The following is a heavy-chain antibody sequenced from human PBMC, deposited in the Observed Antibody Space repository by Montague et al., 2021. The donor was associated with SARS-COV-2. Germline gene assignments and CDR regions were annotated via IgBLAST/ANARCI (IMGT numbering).Heavy chain of an antibody. V-gene: IGHV4-34*01. D-gene: IGHD3-9*01. J-gene: IGHJ3*01. Sequence: SETLSLTCAVSRGSFSNYYWTWIRQSPGKGLEWIGEINQGGAPNYTPSLKSRVTISLDTSKKQISLKLNSVTVADTAVFFCARGRPVQGSFRHFDSISSGALHSWAQGSLVLVSS. CDR2: INQGGAP. CDR1: RGSFSNYY. CDR3: ARGRPVQGSFRHFDSISSGALHS.